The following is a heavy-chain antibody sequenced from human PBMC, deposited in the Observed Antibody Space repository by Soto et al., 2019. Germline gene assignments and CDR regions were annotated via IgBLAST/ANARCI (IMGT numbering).Heavy chain of an antibody. J-gene: IGHJ3*02. CDR1: GYSFTSYW. D-gene: IGHD3-3*01. CDR2: IYPGDSDT. Sequence: GESLKISCKGSGYSFTSYWIGWVRQMPGKGLGWMGIIYPGDSDTRYSPSFQGQVTISADKSISTPYLQWSSLKASDTAMYYCARQFDFWSGYYPDAFDIWGQGTMVTVSS. V-gene: IGHV5-51*01. CDR3: ARQFDFWSGYYPDAFDI.